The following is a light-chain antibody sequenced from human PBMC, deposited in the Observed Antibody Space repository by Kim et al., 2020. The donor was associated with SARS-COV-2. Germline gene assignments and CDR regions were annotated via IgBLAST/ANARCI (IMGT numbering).Light chain of an antibody. J-gene: IGKJ1*01. CDR2: GAS. CDR3: QQYNNRAGT. V-gene: IGKV3-15*01. CDR1: QSVSSN. Sequence: EIVMTQSPATLSVSPGERATLSCRASQSVSSNLAWYQQKPGQAPRLLIYGASTRATGIPARFSGSGSGTEFTLTISSLQSEDFAVYYCQQYNNRAGTCGQGTKVDIK.